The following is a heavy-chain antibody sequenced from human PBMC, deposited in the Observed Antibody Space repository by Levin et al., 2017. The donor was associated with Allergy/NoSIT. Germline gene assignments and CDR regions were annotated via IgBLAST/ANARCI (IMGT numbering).Heavy chain of an antibody. V-gene: IGHV5-51*01. D-gene: IGHD2-2*01. CDR2: IYPGDSDT. CDR1: GYSFTSYW. CDR3: ARHGQLLSYYYYGMDV. Sequence: GESLKISCKGSGYSFTSYWIGWVRQMPGKGLEWMGIIYPGDSDTRYSPSFQGQVTISADKSISTAYLQWSSLKASDTAMYYCARHGQLLSYYYYGMDVWGQGTTVTVSS. J-gene: IGHJ6*02.